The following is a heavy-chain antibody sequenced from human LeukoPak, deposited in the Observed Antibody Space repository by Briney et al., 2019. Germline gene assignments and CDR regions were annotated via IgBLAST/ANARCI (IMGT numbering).Heavy chain of an antibody. V-gene: IGHV1-8*01. J-gene: IGHJ5*02. D-gene: IGHD6-19*01. CDR3: APRRGYSSGWQNWFDP. CDR1: GYTFTSYD. CDR2: MNPNSGNT. Sequence: ASVKVSCKASGYTFTSYDINWVRQATGQGPEWMGWMNPNSGNTGYAQKFQGRVTMTRNTSISTAYMELSSLRSEDTAVYYCAPRRGYSSGWQNWFDPWGQGTLVTVSS.